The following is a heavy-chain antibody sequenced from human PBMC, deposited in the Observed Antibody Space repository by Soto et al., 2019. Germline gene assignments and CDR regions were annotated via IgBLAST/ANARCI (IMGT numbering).Heavy chain of an antibody. CDR2: INPNSGGT. Sequence: QVQLVQSGAEVKKPGASVKVSCKASGFSFTDYYMHWVRQAPGQGPEWMGWINPNSGGTNYAQHFQGRVTMTRDTSISTAYMELSRLRSDDTAVYYCARDFIYGGGQFTSYTRFDPWGQGPLVNVSP. V-gene: IGHV1-2*02. CDR3: ARDFIYGGGQFTSYTRFDP. D-gene: IGHD1-26*01. J-gene: IGHJ5*02. CDR1: GFSFTDYY.